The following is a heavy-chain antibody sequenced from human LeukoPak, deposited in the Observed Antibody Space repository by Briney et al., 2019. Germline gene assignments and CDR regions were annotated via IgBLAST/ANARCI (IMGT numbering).Heavy chain of an antibody. J-gene: IGHJ3*02. D-gene: IGHD2-15*01. Sequence: GGSLRLSCAASGFTFSSYWMHWVRQAPGKGLVWVSRINSDGSSTSYADSVKGRFTVSRDNAKNTLYLQMNSLRAEDTAVYYCARHIAGDVFGIWGQGTMVTVSS. CDR1: GFTFSSYW. V-gene: IGHV3-74*01. CDR2: INSDGSST. CDR3: ARHIAGDVFGI.